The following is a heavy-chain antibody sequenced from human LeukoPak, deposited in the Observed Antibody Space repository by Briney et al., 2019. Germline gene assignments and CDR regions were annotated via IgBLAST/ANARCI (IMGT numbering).Heavy chain of an antibody. CDR3: ARDGDYGEFDY. V-gene: IGHV1-18*01. D-gene: IGHD4-17*01. CDR1: GYTFTNYD. J-gene: IGHJ4*02. Sequence: ASVKVSCKASGYTFTNYDISWVRQAPGQGLEWMEWISAYNNNTNYAQKFQGRVTMTTDTSTSTAYMELRSLRSDDTAVYYCARDGDYGEFDYWGQGTLVTVSS. CDR2: ISAYNNNT.